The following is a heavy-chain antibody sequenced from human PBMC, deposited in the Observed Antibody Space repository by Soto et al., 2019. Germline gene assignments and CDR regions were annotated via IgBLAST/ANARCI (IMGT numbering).Heavy chain of an antibody. V-gene: IGHV4-34*01. CDR3: ARGVSYYDFWSGYRRIWDY. CDR1: GGSFSGYY. D-gene: IGHD3-3*01. J-gene: IGHJ4*02. CDR2: INHSGRT. Sequence: QVQLQQWGAGLLKPSETLSLTCAVYGGSFSGYYWSWIRQPPGKGLEWIGEINHSGRTNYNPSLKSRVPISVDTSKHQFSLKLSSVTAADTAVYYCARGVSYYDFWSGYRRIWDYWGQGTLVTVSS.